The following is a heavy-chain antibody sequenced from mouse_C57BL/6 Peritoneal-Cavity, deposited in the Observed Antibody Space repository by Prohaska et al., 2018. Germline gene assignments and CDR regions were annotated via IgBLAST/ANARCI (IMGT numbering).Heavy chain of an antibody. V-gene: IGHV7-3*01. CDR1: GFTFTDYY. CDR3: ARYRSPTAYAMDY. Sequence: EVKLVESGGGLVQPGGSLSLSCAASGFTFTDYYMSWVRQPPGKALEWLGFIRNKANGYTTEYSASVKGRFTISRDNSQSILYLQMNALRAEDSATYYCARYRSPTAYAMDYWGQGTSVTVSS. J-gene: IGHJ4*01. CDR2: IRNKANGYTT. D-gene: IGHD2-10*01.